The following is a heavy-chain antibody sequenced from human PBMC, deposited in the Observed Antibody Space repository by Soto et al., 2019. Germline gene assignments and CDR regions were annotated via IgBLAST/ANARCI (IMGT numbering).Heavy chain of an antibody. D-gene: IGHD3-22*01. CDR1: GFTFDDYA. J-gene: IGHJ6*02. CDR3: AASRSYDSSDYPRYHYGMHV. CDR2: LSWNGVTI. V-gene: IGHV3-9*01. Sequence: GGSLRLSCAASGFTFDDYAMHWVRQVPGKGLKWVSDLSWNGVTIGYAASVKGRFTISRDNAKKSVYLQMNCLRPEDTALYYSAASRSYDSSDYPRYHYGMHVSGLATTVIVSS.